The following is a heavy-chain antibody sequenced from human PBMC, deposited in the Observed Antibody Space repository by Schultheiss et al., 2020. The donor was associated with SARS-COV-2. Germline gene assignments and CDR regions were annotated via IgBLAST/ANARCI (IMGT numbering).Heavy chain of an antibody. CDR1: GFTVSSNY. Sequence: GESLKISCAASGFTVSSNYMSWVRQAPGKGLEWVAVISYDGSNKYYADSVKGRFTFSRDNSKNTLYVQMNSLRSEDTAVYYCARERWEDGMDVWGQGTTVTVS. V-gene: IGHV3-30-3*01. CDR3: ARERWEDGMDV. CDR2: ISYDGSNK. D-gene: IGHD1-26*01. J-gene: IGHJ6*02.